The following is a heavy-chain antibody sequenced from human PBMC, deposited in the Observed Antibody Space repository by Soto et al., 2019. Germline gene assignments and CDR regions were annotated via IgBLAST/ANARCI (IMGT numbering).Heavy chain of an antibody. J-gene: IGHJ4*02. CDR1: GFTFSSYA. V-gene: IGHV3-23*01. CDR2: ISGSGGST. Sequence: EVQLLESGGGLVQPGGSLRLSCAASGFTFSSYAMSWVRQAPGKGLEWVSAISGSGGSTYYADSVKGRFTISRDNSKNTLYLPMNSLRAEDTAVYYCAKDRRNIVVVPAAKDYWGQGTLVTVSS. D-gene: IGHD2-2*01. CDR3: AKDRRNIVVVPAAKDY.